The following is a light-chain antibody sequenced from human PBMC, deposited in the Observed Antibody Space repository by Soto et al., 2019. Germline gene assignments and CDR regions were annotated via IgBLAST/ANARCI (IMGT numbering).Light chain of an antibody. J-gene: IGLJ1*01. CDR1: SSDVGSYNL. Sequence: QSVLTQPAAVSGSPGQSITISCTGTSSDVGSYNLVSWYQQHPGKAPKLMIYEGSKRPSGVSNRFSGSKSGNTASLTISGLQAEDDADYYCCSYAGSSTSYVFGPGTKVTVL. CDR2: EGS. CDR3: CSYAGSSTSYV. V-gene: IGLV2-23*01.